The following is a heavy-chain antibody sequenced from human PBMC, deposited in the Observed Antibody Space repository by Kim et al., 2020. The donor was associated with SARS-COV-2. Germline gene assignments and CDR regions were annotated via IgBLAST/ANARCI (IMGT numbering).Heavy chain of an antibody. D-gene: IGHD3-22*01. V-gene: IGHV4-30-2*01. Sequence: NPALQSRVTRSVDRSKKQFSLKLSSVAAADTAVYYCSRVPYDSSGYTFDYWGQGTLVTVSS. J-gene: IGHJ4*02. CDR3: SRVPYDSSGYTFDY.